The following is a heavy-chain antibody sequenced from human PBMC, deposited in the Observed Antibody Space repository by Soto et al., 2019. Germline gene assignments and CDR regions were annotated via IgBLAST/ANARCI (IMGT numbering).Heavy chain of an antibody. V-gene: IGHV1-18*01. CDR3: ARVPKLRYFDSLRPFDY. CDR2: ISAYNGNT. CDR1: GYTFTSYG. D-gene: IGHD3-9*01. J-gene: IGHJ4*02. Sequence: GASVKVSCKASGYTFTSYGISWVRQAPGQGLEWMGWISAYNGNTNYAQKLQGRVTMTTDTSTSTAYMELRSLRSDDTAVYYCARVPKLRYFDSLRPFDYWGQGTLVTVSS.